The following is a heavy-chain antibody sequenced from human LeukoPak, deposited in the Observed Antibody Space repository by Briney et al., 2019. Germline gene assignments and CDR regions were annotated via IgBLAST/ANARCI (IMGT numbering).Heavy chain of an antibody. CDR1: GLTVRSNY. D-gene: IGHD6-13*01. CDR2: IYSGGIT. J-gene: IGHJ4*02. V-gene: IGHV3-53*01. CDR3: ARGYADADSIRWYGRFDS. Sequence: GGSLRLSCAASGLTVRSNYMRWVSQAPGKGLEWVSVIYSGGITYYTDSVKGRFTISRDNSKNTLYLQMNSLRAEDTTVYYCARGYADADSIRWYGRFDSWGQGTLVTVSS.